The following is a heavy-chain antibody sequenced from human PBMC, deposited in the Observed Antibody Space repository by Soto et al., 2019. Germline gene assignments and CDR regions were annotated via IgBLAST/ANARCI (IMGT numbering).Heavy chain of an antibody. Sequence: LPETLSLTCAVYGGSFSGYYWSWIRQPPGKGLEWIGEINHSGSTNYNPSLKSRVTISVDTSKNQFSLKLSSVTAADTAVYYCARNPTIFGVVISYYYYYYGMDVWGQGTTVTVSS. J-gene: IGHJ6*02. D-gene: IGHD3-3*01. CDR2: INHSGST. CDR1: GGSFSGYY. V-gene: IGHV4-34*01. CDR3: ARNPTIFGVVISYYYYYYGMDV.